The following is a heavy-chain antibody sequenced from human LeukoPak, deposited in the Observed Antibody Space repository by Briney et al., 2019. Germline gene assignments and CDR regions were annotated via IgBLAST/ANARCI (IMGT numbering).Heavy chain of an antibody. V-gene: IGHV3-48*02. Sequence: GGSLRLSCAASGFTLSTYTMNWVRQAPGKGLQWFSYISSSSSTIYYADSVKGRLTISMDNAKNSLYLQMNSLRDEDTAVYYCAREYSSSSGRAFDIWGQGTMVTVSS. CDR2: ISSSSSTI. J-gene: IGHJ3*02. CDR3: AREYSSSSGRAFDI. CDR1: GFTLSTYT. D-gene: IGHD6-6*01.